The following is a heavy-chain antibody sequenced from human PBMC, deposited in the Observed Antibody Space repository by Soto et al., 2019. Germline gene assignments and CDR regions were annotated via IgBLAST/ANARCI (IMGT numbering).Heavy chain of an antibody. Sequence: ASVKLCCKASGYTFTSYGISWVRQAPGQGLEWMGWISAYNGNTNYAQKLQGRVTMTTDTSTSTAYMELRSLRSDDTAVYYCAIDIGARSYYGSRSYYPFRTLDYWG. J-gene: IGHJ4*01. D-gene: IGHD3-10*01. CDR1: GYTFTSYG. V-gene: IGHV1-18*04. CDR3: AIDIGARSYYGSRSYYPFRTLDY. CDR2: ISAYNGNT.